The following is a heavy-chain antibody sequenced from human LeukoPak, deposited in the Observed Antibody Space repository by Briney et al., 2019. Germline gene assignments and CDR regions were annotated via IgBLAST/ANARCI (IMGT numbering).Heavy chain of an antibody. Sequence: GGALRLSCAASGFTLSTYSMNWVPQAPGKGLEWVSSISSSATYMYYADSVKGRFTISRDNAKNSLYLQMNSLRAEDTAVYYCARGGVGLVIIPGWEYDYYGLDVWGQGTTVTVSS. V-gene: IGHV3-21*01. CDR1: GFTLSTYS. CDR3: ARGGVGLVIIPGWEYDYYGLDV. CDR2: ISSSATYM. D-gene: IGHD3/OR15-3a*01. J-gene: IGHJ6*02.